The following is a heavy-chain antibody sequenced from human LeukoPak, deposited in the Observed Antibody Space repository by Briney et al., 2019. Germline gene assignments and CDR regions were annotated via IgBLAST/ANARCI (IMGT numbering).Heavy chain of an antibody. Sequence: ASAQAPCKASGYTSISYGISWVRQPPAQGVEWMGWISAYNGNTNYAQKLQGRVTMTSDTSTSRAYMELRSLRSDDTAGYYCAIQEPQDTAMVPDYYYDWMDGWGQGTTVTVSS. CDR1: GYTSISYG. CDR3: AIQEPQDTAMVPDYYYDWMDG. J-gene: IGHJ6*02. V-gene: IGHV1-18*01. D-gene: IGHD5-18*01. CDR2: ISAYNGNT.